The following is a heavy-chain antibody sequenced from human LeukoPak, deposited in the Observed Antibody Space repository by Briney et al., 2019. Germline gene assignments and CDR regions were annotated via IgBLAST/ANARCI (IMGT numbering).Heavy chain of an antibody. D-gene: IGHD2-15*01. CDR3: ARTGENPPAATLYGMDV. CDR2: IIPIFGTA. CDR1: GGTFSSYG. J-gene: IGHJ6*02. V-gene: IGHV1-69*13. Sequence: SVTVSCKASGGTFSSYGISWVRQAPGQGLEWMGGIIPIFGTANYAQKFQGRVTITADESTSTAYMELSSLRSEDTAVYYCARTGENPPAATLYGMDVWGQGTTVTVSS.